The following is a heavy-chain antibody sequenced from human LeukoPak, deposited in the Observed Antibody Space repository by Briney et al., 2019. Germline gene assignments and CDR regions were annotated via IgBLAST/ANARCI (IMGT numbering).Heavy chain of an antibody. CDR2: ISSSSSYI. J-gene: IGHJ6*03. CDR3: ARIYGGEYYYYYMDV. CDR1: GFTFSSYS. D-gene: IGHD4-23*01. V-gene: IGHV3-21*01. Sequence: GGSLRLSCAASGFTFSSYSMNWVRQAPGKGLEWVSSISSSSSYIYYADSVKGRFTISRDNAKNSLYLQMNSLRAEDTAVYYCARIYGGEYYYYYMDVWGKGTTVTVSS.